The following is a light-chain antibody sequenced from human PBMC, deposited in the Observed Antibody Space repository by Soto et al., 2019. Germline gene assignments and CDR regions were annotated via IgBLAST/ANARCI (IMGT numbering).Light chain of an antibody. Sequence: AIRMTQSPSSLSASTGDRVTITCRASQGISSYLAWYQQKPGKAPKLLIYAASTLQSGVPSRFSGSGSGTDFTLTISFLQPDDFATYVCQQYVKYPVTFRQGTKVQIK. V-gene: IGKV1-8*01. CDR2: AAS. CDR1: QGISSY. J-gene: IGKJ1*01. CDR3: QQYVKYPVT.